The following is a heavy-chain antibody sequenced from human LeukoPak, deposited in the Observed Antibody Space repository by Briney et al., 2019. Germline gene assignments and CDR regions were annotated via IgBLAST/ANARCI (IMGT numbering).Heavy chain of an antibody. Sequence: SETLSLTCTVSGGSISPYFWSWIRQPPGKGLEWIGYIYYSGSTNYNPSLKSRVTISVDTSKNQFSLRLCSVTAADTAVYYCARRKTYFDYWGQGTLVTVSS. V-gene: IGHV4-59*08. CDR2: IYYSGST. CDR3: ARRKTYFDY. CDR1: GGSISPYF. J-gene: IGHJ4*02.